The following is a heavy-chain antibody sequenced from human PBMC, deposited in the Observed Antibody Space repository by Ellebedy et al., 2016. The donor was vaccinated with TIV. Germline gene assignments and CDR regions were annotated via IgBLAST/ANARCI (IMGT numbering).Heavy chain of an antibody. Sequence: PGGSLRLSCAASGFTFSSYGMHWVRQAPGKGLEWVAVIWYDGSNKYYADSVKGRFTISRDNSKNTLYLQMNSLRAEDTAVYYCARAPYGSGSYSDYWGQGTLVTVSS. D-gene: IGHD3-10*01. CDR1: GFTFSSYG. V-gene: IGHV3-33*01. CDR3: ARAPYGSGSYSDY. CDR2: IWYDGSNK. J-gene: IGHJ4*02.